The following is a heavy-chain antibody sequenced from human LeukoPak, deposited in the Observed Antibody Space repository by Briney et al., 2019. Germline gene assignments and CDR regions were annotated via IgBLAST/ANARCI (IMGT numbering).Heavy chain of an antibody. V-gene: IGHV5-10-1*01. CDR2: IDPSDSYT. J-gene: IGHJ4*02. Sequence: HGESLKISCKGSGYSFTSYWISWVRQMPGKGLEWMGRIDPSDSYTNYSPSLQGHVTISVDKSISTAYLQWSSLKASDTAMYYCARRLQRHFDYWGQGTLVTVSS. D-gene: IGHD2-15*01. CDR1: GYSFTSYW. CDR3: ARRLQRHFDY.